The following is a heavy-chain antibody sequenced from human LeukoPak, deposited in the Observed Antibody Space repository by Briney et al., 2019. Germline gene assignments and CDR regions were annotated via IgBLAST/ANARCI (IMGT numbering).Heavy chain of an antibody. Sequence: PSETLSLTCTVSGGSISSYYWSWIRQPPGKGLEWIGYIYTSGSTNYNPSLKSRVTISVDRSKNQFSLKLSSVTAADTAVYYCARAPYYYGSGSPYYFDYWGQGTLVTVSS. V-gene: IGHV4-4*09. CDR2: IYTSGST. CDR3: ARAPYYYGSGSPYYFDY. CDR1: GGSISSYY. J-gene: IGHJ4*02. D-gene: IGHD3-10*01.